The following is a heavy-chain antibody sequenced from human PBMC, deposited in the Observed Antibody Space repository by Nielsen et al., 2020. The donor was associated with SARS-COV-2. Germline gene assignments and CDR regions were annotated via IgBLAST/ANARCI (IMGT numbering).Heavy chain of an antibody. J-gene: IGHJ6*03. D-gene: IGHD1-1*01. CDR3: ARPITNNYYYYYMDV. CDR1: GYTFTSYG. V-gene: IGHV1-69*13. CDR2: IIPIFGTA. Sequence: SVKVSCKASGYTFTSYGISWVRQAPGQGLEWMGGIIPIFGTANYAQKFQGRVTITADESTSTAYMELSSLRSDDTAVYYCARPITNNYYYYYMDVWGKGTTVTVSS.